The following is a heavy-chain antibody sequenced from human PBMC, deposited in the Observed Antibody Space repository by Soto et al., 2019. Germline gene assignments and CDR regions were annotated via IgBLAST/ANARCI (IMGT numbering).Heavy chain of an antibody. CDR2: ISTDKGKT. CDR3: ATRSPAFDY. Sequence: QVQLVQSGPEVKKPGASVKVSCKTSGYTFTSYGISWVRQAPGQGLEWMGWISTDKGKTNYAQKFQGRVTMTTDTSTSTAYMELRSLRSDDTAVYYCATRSPAFDYWGQGTLGTVSS. CDR1: GYTFTSYG. J-gene: IGHJ4*02. V-gene: IGHV1-18*01.